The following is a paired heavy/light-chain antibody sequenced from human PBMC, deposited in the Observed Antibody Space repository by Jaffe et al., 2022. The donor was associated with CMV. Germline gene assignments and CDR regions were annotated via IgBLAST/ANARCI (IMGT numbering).Heavy chain of an antibody. V-gene: IGHV3-23*01. J-gene: IGHJ3*02. Sequence: EVQLLESGGGLVQPGGSLRLSCVVSGFTFRTNAMGWVRQAPGKGLEWVSFISGSGAATYYADSVKGRFTSTRDNPKNTLYLQMNSLRVEDTALYYCAKTKIPGSGAGGAFDMWGQGTLVTVSS. D-gene: IGHD3-10*01. CDR3: AKTKIPGSGAGGAFDM. CDR2: ISGSGAAT. CDR1: GFTFRTNA.
Light chain of an antibody. CDR1: NIGTES. J-gene: IGLJ3*02. V-gene: IGLV3-21*04. Sequence: SHVLTQPPSVSEAPGETARVTCGGNNIGTESVHWYQKKPGQAPVLVIYYDSDRPSGISDRFSGSKSGNTATLTISRVEAGDEADYYCQVWDSSSDQGVFGGGTKLTVL. CDR3: QVWDSSSDQGV. CDR2: YDS.